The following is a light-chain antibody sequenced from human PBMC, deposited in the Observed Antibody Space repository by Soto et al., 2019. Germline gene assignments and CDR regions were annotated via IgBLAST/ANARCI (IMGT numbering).Light chain of an antibody. Sequence: QSALTQPDSVSGSPGQSITISCTGTSGDVGAYNSVSWYQQHPGKAPKLMIYDVTNRPSGVSNRFSGSKSGNTASLTISGLQVEDEADYYCSSYTSGTTLYVFGTGTQLTVL. J-gene: IGLJ1*01. CDR3: SSYTSGTTLYV. CDR2: DVT. V-gene: IGLV2-14*01. CDR1: SGDVGAYNS.